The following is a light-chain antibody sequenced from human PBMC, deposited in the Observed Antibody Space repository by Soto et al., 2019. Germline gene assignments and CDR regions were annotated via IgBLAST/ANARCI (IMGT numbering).Light chain of an antibody. J-gene: IGLJ2*01. CDR1: ALPKQY. Sequence: SYELTQPPSLSLSPGQTARITCSGDALPKQYAYWYQQRPGQAPVLVIYKDTERPSGIPERFSGSKSGTSASLAITGLQAEDEADYYCQSYDRSLSGVVFGGGTKLTVL. V-gene: IGLV3-25*02. CDR2: KDT. CDR3: QSYDRSLSGVV.